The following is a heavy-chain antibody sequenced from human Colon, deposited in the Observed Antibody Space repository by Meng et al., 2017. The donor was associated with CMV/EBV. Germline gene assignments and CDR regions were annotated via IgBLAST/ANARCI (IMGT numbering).Heavy chain of an antibody. CDR1: GGSVRTSTYY. V-gene: IGHV4-39*07. CDR2: LSYSGST. Sequence: GSLRLSCSVSGGSVRTSTYYWGWIRQPPGKGLQWIGSLSYSGSTYYNPSLKSRVTISVDTPKNQFSLRLTSVTAADTAVYYCAAQRKETCASTSCPLHFWGQGTLVTVSS. CDR3: AAQRKETCASTSCPLHF. J-gene: IGHJ4*02. D-gene: IGHD2-2*01.